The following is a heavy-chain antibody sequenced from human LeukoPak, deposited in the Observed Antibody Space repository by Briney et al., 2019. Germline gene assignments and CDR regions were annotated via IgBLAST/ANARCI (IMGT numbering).Heavy chain of an antibody. CDR2: ISYDGSNK. D-gene: IGHD6-19*01. CDR3: AKSPTSVAVKGMDV. Sequence: GGSLRLSCAASGFAFSSYGMHWVRQAPGKGLEWVAVISYDGSNKYYADSVKGRFTISRDNSKNTLYLQMNSLRAEDTAVYYCAKSPTSVAVKGMDVWGQGTTVTVSS. CDR1: GFAFSSYG. V-gene: IGHV3-30*18. J-gene: IGHJ6*02.